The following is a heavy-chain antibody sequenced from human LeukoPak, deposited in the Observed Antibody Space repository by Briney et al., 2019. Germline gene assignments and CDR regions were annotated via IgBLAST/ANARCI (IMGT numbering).Heavy chain of an antibody. Sequence: GSLRLSCSASGFTFSTYAMHWVRQAPGKGLEYVSGISRNGGSTYYADSVKGRFTISRDNSKNTLYLQMGSLRAEDTALYYCVNQISGWVYWGQGTLVTVSS. CDR3: VNQISGWVY. J-gene: IGHJ4*02. D-gene: IGHD6-19*01. CDR2: ISRNGGST. CDR1: GFTFSTYA. V-gene: IGHV3-64D*06.